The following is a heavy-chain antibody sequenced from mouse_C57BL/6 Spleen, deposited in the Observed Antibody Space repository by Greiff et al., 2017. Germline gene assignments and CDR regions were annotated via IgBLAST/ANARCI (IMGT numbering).Heavy chain of an antibody. CDR1: GYAFSSYW. D-gene: IGHD1-3*01. CDR3: SRGELGYFDY. Sequence: QVQLQQSGAELVKPGASVKISCKASGYAFSSYWMNWVKQRPGKGLEWIGQIYPGDGDTNYNGKFKGKATLTADKSSSTAYMLLSSLTSEDSAVYFCSRGELGYFDYWGQGTTLTVSS. J-gene: IGHJ2*01. V-gene: IGHV1-80*01. CDR2: IYPGDGDT.